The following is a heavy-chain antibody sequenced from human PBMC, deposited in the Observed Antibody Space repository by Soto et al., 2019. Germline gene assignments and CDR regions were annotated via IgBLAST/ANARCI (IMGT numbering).Heavy chain of an antibody. Sequence: SETLSLTCTVSGGSISSYYWSWIRQPPGKGLEWIGYIYYSGSTNYNPSLKSRVTISVDTSKNQFSLKLSSVTAADTAVYYCARGEYSSSLYLNWFDPWGQGTLVTVSS. V-gene: IGHV4-59*01. CDR1: GGSISSYY. CDR3: ARGEYSSSLYLNWFDP. D-gene: IGHD6-13*01. CDR2: IYYSGST. J-gene: IGHJ5*02.